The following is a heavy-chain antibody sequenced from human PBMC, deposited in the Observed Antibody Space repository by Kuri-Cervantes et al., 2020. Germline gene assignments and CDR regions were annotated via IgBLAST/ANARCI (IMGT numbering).Heavy chain of an antibody. CDR1: GFTVSSNY. CDR2: IYSGGST. Sequence: GESLKISCAASGFTVSSNYMSWVRQAPGKGLEWVSVIYSGGSTYYADSVKGRFAISRDNSKNTLYFQMNSLRAEDTAVYYCARASSWYLVLDYWGQGTLVTVSS. D-gene: IGHD6-13*01. J-gene: IGHJ4*02. V-gene: IGHV3-53*01. CDR3: ARASSWYLVLDY.